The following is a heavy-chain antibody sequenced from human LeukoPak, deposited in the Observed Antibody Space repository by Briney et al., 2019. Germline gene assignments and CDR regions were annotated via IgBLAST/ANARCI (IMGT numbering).Heavy chain of an antibody. V-gene: IGHV1-8*01. D-gene: IGHD2-2*01. CDR3: AREIYCSSTSCYSGLDY. CDR2: MNPNSGNT. Sequence: ASVKVSCKASGYTFTSCDINWVRQATGQGLEWMGWMNPNSGNTGYAQKFQGRVTMTRNTSISTAYMELSSLRSEDTAVYYCAREIYCSSTSCYSGLDYWGQGTLVTVSS. CDR1: GYTFTSCD. J-gene: IGHJ4*02.